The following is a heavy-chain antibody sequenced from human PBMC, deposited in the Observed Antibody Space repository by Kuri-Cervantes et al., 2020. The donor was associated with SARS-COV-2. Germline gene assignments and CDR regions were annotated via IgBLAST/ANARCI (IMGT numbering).Heavy chain of an antibody. CDR3: AHLTERREYSSSPGDWFDP. CDR2: IYWDDEK. J-gene: IGHJ5*02. Sequence: SGPTLVKPTQTLTLTCTFSGFSLSSSGMGVGWIRQPPGKALEWLALIYWDDEKRYSPSLKSRLTITKDTSKNQVVLTMTNMDPVDTATYYRAHLTERREYSSSPGDWFDPWGQGTLVTVSS. CDR1: GFSLSSSGMG. V-gene: IGHV2-5*02. D-gene: IGHD6-6*01.